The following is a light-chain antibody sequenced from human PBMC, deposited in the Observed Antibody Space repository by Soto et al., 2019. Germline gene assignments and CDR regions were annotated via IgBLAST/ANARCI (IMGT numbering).Light chain of an antibody. V-gene: IGKV1-39*01. CDR2: SAS. J-gene: IGKJ5*01. CDR1: QSINNY. CDR3: HQYGISPPVT. Sequence: DIPMTQSPASLSVSVGDRVTITCRASQSINNYLNWYLQRPGQAPKLLIRSASTLQRGVPSRFSGSGSRTDFTLTISRLEPEDFAVYYCHQYGISPPVTFAQGTRLEIK.